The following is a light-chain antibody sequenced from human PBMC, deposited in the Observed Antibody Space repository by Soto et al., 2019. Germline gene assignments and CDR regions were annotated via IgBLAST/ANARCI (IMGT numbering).Light chain of an antibody. CDR2: GAS. J-gene: IGKJ4*01. CDR1: QSVNNNY. CDR3: QQHSRSIT. V-gene: IGKV3-20*01. Sequence: VLTQSPGTLSLSPGERATLSCRASQSVNNNYLAWYQQKPGQSPRLLIYGASIRATAIPDRFGGSGSGTDFTLTISRLEPEDSAVYYCQQHSRSITFGGGTKVDIK.